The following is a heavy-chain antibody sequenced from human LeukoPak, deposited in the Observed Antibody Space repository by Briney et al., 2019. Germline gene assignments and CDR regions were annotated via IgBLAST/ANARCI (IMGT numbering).Heavy chain of an antibody. J-gene: IGHJ6*03. CDR1: GFTFDDYA. CDR3: ARDPAAEGYYYYMDV. V-gene: IGHV3-9*01. CDR2: VSWNSGMI. D-gene: IGHD6-13*01. Sequence: GGSLRLSCAASGFTFDDYAMHWVRQGPGKGLEWVSGVSWNSGMIGYADSVKGRFTISRDNAKNTLYLQMNSLRAEDTAVYYCARDPAAEGYYYYMDVWGKGTTVTISS.